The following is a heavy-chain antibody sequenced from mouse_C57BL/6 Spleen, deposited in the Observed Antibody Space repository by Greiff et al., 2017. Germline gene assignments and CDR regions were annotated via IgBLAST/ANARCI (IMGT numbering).Heavy chain of an antibody. CDR1: GFSLTSYG. D-gene: IGHD2-5*01. J-gene: IGHJ3*01. CDR3: ARGGYSKEFAY. V-gene: IGHV2-2*01. CDR2: IWSGGST. Sequence: VMLVESGPGLVQPSQSLSITCTVSGFSLTSYGVHWVRQSPGKGLEWLGVIWSGGSTDYNAAFISRLSISKDNSKSQVFFKMNSLQADDTAIYYCARGGYSKEFAYWGQGTLVTVSA.